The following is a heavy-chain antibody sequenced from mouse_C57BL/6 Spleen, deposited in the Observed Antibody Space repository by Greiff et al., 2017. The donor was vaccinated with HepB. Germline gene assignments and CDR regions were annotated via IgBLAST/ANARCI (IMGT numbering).Heavy chain of an antibody. V-gene: IGHV1-69*01. J-gene: IGHJ3*01. CDR2: IDPSDSYT. D-gene: IGHD2-2*01. Sequence: QVQLQQPGAELVMPGASVKLSCKASGYTFTSYWMHWVKQRPGQGLEWIEEIDPSDSYTNYNQKFKGKSTLTVDKSSSTAYMQLSSLTSEDSAVYYCARYEGYQFAYWGQGTLVTVSA. CDR3: ARYEGYQFAY. CDR1: GYTFTSYW.